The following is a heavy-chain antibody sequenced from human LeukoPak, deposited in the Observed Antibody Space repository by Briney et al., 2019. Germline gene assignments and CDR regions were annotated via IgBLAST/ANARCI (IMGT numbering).Heavy chain of an antibody. Sequence: PAETLTLSCGVSGGTISSYWGSWIRQPPGKGLEWIGYIHYSGSTHYNPSLKRRVTISVDTFKNQIYLRLSSVTAADTAIYYCAIRSGAMAAGDTPDVWGQGTLVTVSS. CDR1: GGTISSYW. D-gene: IGHD6-19*01. CDR2: IHYSGST. J-gene: IGHJ3*01. V-gene: IGHV4-59*08. CDR3: AIRSGAMAAGDTPDV.